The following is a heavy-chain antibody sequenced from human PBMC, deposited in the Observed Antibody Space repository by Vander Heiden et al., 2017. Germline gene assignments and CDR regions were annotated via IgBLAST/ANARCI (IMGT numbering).Heavy chain of an antibody. V-gene: IGHV4-31*03. CDR3: ARDIAVAGTFYYYGMDV. Sequence: QVQLQESGPGLVKPSQPLSLTCTVSGGSISSGGYYWSWIRQHPGKGLEWIGYIYYSGSTYYNPSLKSRVTISVDTSKNQFSLKLSSVTAADTAVYYCARDIAVAGTFYYYGMDVWGQGTTVTVSS. CDR1: GGSISSGGYY. D-gene: IGHD6-19*01. J-gene: IGHJ6*02. CDR2: IYYSGST.